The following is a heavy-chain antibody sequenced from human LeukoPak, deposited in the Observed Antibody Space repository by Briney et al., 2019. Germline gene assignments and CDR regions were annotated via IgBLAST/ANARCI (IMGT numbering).Heavy chain of an antibody. Sequence: ASVKVSCKASGYTFTSYGISWVQQAPGQGLEWMGWISAYNGNTNYAQKLQGRVTMTTDTSTSTAYMELRSLRSDDTAVYYCAREGYTYYYDSSGYYSADYWGQGTLVTVSS. J-gene: IGHJ4*02. V-gene: IGHV1-18*01. CDR2: ISAYNGNT. D-gene: IGHD3-22*01. CDR3: AREGYTYYYDSSGYYSADY. CDR1: GYTFTSYG.